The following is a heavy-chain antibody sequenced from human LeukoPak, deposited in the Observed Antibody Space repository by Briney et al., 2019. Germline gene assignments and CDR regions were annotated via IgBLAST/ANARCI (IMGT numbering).Heavy chain of an antibody. CDR3: TQSNY. Sequence: PGGPLRLSCAASGFTSMGSPILWVRQASGKGLEWVGRIRSKADNYATAYAASVQGRCTISRDDSKSTAYLQLNSLKTEDTAVYYCTQSNYWGQGALVTVSS. CDR2: IRSKADNYAT. J-gene: IGHJ4*02. CDR1: GFTSMGSP. V-gene: IGHV3-73*01.